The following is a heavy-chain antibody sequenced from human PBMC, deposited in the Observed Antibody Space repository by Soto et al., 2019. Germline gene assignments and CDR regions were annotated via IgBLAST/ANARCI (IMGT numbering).Heavy chain of an antibody. CDR2: IYHSGST. J-gene: IGHJ4*02. D-gene: IGHD5-12*01. V-gene: IGHV4-30-2*01. CDR3: AAGGGLPRYY. CDR1: GGSISSDGDS. Sequence: QLQLQESGSGLVKLSQTLCLTCAVSGGSISSDGDSWSWIRQPPGKGLEWIGYIYHSGSTYYNPSLKSRVTISVDRSKNQFSLKLSSVTAADTAVYYCAAGGGLPRYYWGQGTLVTVSS.